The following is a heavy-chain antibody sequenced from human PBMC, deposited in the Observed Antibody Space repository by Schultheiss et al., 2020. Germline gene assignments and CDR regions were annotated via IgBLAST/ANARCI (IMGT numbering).Heavy chain of an antibody. CDR2: ISYDGRNK. CDR1: GFTFNRYA. D-gene: IGHD6-19*01. Sequence: SLKISCAASGFTFNRYAMHWARQAPGKGLEWVALISYDGRNKYYADSVKGRFTISRDNSKNTLYLQMNSLRAEDTAVYYCASLWVAGIGVADTPYWGQGTLVTVSS. CDR3: ASLWVAGIGVADTPY. V-gene: IGHV3-30*04. J-gene: IGHJ4*02.